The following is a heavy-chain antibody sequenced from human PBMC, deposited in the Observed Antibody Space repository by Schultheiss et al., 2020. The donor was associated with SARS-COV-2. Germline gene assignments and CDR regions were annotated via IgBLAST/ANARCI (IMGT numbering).Heavy chain of an antibody. CDR2: TYYRSKWYN. CDR1: GDSISSNSAA. V-gene: IGHV6-1*01. Sequence: SETLSLTCAISGDSISSNSAAWNWIRQSPSRGLEWQGRTYYRSKWYNDYAVSVKSRITINPNTSKNQFSLQLNSVTPEDTAVYYCARAHYYDSSGYNYYYGMDVWGQGTTVTVSS. CDR3: ARAHYYDSSGYNYYYGMDV. D-gene: IGHD3-22*01. J-gene: IGHJ6*02.